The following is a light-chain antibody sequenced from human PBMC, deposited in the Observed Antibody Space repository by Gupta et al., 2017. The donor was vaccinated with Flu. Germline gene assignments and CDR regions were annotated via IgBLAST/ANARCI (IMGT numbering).Light chain of an antibody. V-gene: IGKV3-15*01. CDR3: QQDNNWPT. CDR1: QNVGSN. CDR2: GAS. J-gene: IGKJ5*01. Sequence: EIVMTQSPATLSVSPGERATLSCRASQNVGSNLAWYQQKPGQAPRLLIYGASIRVTGIPARFNGSGSGTDFTLTISSLQSEDFAIYYCQQDNNWPTFGQGTRLEIK.